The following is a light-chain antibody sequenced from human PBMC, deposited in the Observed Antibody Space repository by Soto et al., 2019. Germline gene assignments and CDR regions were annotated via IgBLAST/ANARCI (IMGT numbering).Light chain of an antibody. J-gene: IGLJ1*01. CDR1: SSDVGGYKY. CDR3: SSYAGINNLGV. Sequence: QSALTQPPSASGSPGQSVTISCTGTSSDVGGYKYVSWYQQHPGKAPKLMIFEVNKRPSGVPYRFSGSKSGNTASLTVSGLQAADEADYYCSSYAGINNLGVFGTGTKLTVL. V-gene: IGLV2-8*01. CDR2: EVN.